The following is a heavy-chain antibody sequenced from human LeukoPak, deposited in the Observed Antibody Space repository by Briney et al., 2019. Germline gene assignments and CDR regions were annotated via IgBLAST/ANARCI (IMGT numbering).Heavy chain of an antibody. CDR3: AKVLQLVGGAFGFDY. Sequence: GGSLRLSCAASGFTFSNYWIHWVRQAPGKGLVWVSRINPAGNYANYADSVKGRFTISRDNAKNTVYLQMNSLRAEDTAVYYCAKVLQLVGGAFGFDYWGQGTLVTVSS. V-gene: IGHV3-74*01. D-gene: IGHD6-13*01. CDR2: INPAGNYA. CDR1: GFTFSNYW. J-gene: IGHJ4*02.